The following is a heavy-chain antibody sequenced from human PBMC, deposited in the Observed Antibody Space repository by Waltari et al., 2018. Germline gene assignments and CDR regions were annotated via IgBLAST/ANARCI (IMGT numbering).Heavy chain of an antibody. V-gene: IGHV1-69*05. Sequence: QVQLVQSGAEVKKPGSSVKVSCKASGGTFSSYAISWVRQAPGQGLEWMGGIIPIFGTANYAQKFQGRVTITTDESTSTAYMELSSLRSEDTAVYYCARNKNPIIAARPGFYYYYYGMDVWGQGTTVTVSS. J-gene: IGHJ6*02. D-gene: IGHD6-6*01. CDR1: GGTFSSYA. CDR3: ARNKNPIIAARPGFYYYYYGMDV. CDR2: IIPIFGTA.